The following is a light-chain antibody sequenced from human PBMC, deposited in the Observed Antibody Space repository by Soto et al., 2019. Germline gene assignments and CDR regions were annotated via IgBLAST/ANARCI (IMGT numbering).Light chain of an antibody. CDR1: QSISSR. Sequence: DIQMTQSPSTLSASVGDRVTITCRASQSISSRLAWYQQKPGKAPKLLIYDASSLESGVPSRFSGSGSGTEFTLTISSLQPDDFATYYCQQYNSFGQGTKLEIK. V-gene: IGKV1-5*01. J-gene: IGKJ2*01. CDR2: DAS. CDR3: QQYNS.